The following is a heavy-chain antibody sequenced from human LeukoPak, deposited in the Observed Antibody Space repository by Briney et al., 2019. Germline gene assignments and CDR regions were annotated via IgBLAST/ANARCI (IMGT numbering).Heavy chain of an antibody. V-gene: IGHV3-30-3*01. D-gene: IGHD6-19*01. Sequence: GGSLRLSCAASGFTFSSYAMHWVRQAPGKGLEWVAVISYDGSNKYYADSVKGRFTISRDNAKNSLYLQMNSLRAEDTAVYYCARDRSGWYTFDYWGQGTLVTVSS. J-gene: IGHJ4*02. CDR3: ARDRSGWYTFDY. CDR2: ISYDGSNK. CDR1: GFTFSSYA.